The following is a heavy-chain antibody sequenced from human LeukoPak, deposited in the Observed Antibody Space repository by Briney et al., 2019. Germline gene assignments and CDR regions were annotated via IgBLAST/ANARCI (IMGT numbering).Heavy chain of an antibody. J-gene: IGHJ4*02. Sequence: EASVKVSCKASGYTFTGYYMHWVRQAPRQGLEWMGWINPNSGGTNYAQKFQGRVTMTRDTSISTAYMELSRLRSDDTAVYYCARDPQYSYGSSYWGQGTLVTVSS. CDR2: INPNSGGT. V-gene: IGHV1-2*02. CDR3: ARDPQYSYGSSY. CDR1: GYTFTGYY. D-gene: IGHD5-18*01.